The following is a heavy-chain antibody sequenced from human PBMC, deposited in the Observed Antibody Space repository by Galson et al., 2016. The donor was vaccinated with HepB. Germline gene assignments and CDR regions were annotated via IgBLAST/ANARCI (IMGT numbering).Heavy chain of an antibody. V-gene: IGHV3-23*01. CDR2: ISVSGDHV. J-gene: IGHJ4*02. CDR3: GRGSSGDVYNFGAY. Sequence: SLRLSCAASGLTLNNFVINWIRQAPGKGLEWVSGISVSGDHVYYEDSVKGRLTIYRENSQNTVYLQMNSRRAEDTAVYDCGRGSSGDVYNFGAYWGQGTRVTVSS. CDR1: GLTLNNFV. D-gene: IGHD5-24*01.